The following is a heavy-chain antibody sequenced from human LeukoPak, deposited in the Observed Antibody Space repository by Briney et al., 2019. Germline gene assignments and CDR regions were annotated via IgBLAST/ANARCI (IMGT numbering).Heavy chain of an antibody. CDR2: ISSSSSYI. D-gene: IGHD6-6*01. J-gene: IGHJ4*02. CDR3: AKDAGRKSIAARGEIGVVGY. V-gene: IGHV3-21*01. CDR1: GFTFSSYS. Sequence: GGSLRLSCAASGFTFSSYSMNWVRQAPGKGLEWVSSISSSSSYIYYADSVKGRFTISRDNAKNSLYLQMNSLRAEDTAVYYCAKDAGRKSIAARGEIGVVGYWGQGTLVTVSS.